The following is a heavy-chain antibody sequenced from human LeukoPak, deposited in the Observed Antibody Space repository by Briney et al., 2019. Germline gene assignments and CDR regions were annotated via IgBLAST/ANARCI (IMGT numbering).Heavy chain of an antibody. CDR1: GFTFDDYA. V-gene: IGHV3-43D*03. CDR3: AKGRDGYNFLRDAFDI. J-gene: IGHJ3*02. D-gene: IGHD5-24*01. CDR2: ISWDGGST. Sequence: PGGSLRLSCAASGFTFDDYAMHWVRQAPGKGLEWVSLISWDGGSTYYADSVKGRFTISRDNSKNSLYLQMNSLRAEDTALYYCAKGRDGYNFLRDAFDIWGQGTMVTVSS.